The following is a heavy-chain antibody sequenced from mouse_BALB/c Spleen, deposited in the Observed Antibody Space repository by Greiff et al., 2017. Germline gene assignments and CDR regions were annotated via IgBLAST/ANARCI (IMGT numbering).Heavy chain of an antibody. V-gene: IGHV2-9*02. Sequence: VQLQQSGPGLVAPSQSLSITCTVSGFSLTSYGVHWVRQPPGKGLEWLGVIWAGGSTNYNSALMSRLSISKDNSKSQVFLKMNSLQTDDTAMYYCARIYYDYDGDFDYWGQGTTLTVSS. CDR3: ARIYYDYDGDFDY. D-gene: IGHD2-4*01. CDR1: GFSLTSYG. J-gene: IGHJ2*01. CDR2: IWAGGST.